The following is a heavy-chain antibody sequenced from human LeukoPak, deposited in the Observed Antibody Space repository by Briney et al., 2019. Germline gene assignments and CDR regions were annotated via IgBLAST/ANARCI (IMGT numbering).Heavy chain of an antibody. J-gene: IGHJ4*02. CDR3: ARDLAADPGALDY. D-gene: IGHD6-13*01. CDR2: INHSGST. V-gene: IGHV4-34*01. CDR1: GGSFSGYY. Sequence: SETLSLTCAVYGGSFSGYYWSWIRQPPGKGLEWIGEINHSGSTNYNPSLKSRVTISVDTSKNQFPLKLSSVTAADTAVYYCARDLAADPGALDYWGQGTLVTVSS.